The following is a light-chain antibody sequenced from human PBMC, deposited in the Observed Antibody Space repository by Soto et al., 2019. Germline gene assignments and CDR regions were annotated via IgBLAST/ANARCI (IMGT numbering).Light chain of an antibody. Sequence: DIQMTQSPYSLSASVGDRVTITCRASQSIDSYLNWYQQKPGTAPKLLIYAASSLQSGVPSRFSGSGSGTDFTLTISSLQPEDSATYFCQQSYSTPMCTFGQGTKLEIK. CDR1: QSIDSY. V-gene: IGKV1-39*01. CDR2: AAS. J-gene: IGKJ2*02. CDR3: QQSYSTPMCT.